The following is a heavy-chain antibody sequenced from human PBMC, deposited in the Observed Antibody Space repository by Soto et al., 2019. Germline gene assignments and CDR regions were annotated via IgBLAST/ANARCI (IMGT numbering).Heavy chain of an antibody. V-gene: IGHV3-20*01. D-gene: IGHD2-21*02. CDR1: GFTFDDYG. J-gene: IGHJ3*02. Sequence: GGSLRLSCAASGFTFDDYGMSWVRQAPGKGLEWVSGINWNGGSTGYADSVKGRFTISRDNAKNSLYLQMNSLSAEDTALYHCARVNGGNSGAFDIWGQGTMVTVSS. CDR2: INWNGGST. CDR3: ARVNGGNSGAFDI.